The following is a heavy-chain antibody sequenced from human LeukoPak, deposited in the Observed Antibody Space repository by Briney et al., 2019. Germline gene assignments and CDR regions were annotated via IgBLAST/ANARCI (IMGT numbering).Heavy chain of an antibody. V-gene: IGHV3-74*01. CDR1: GFTFSSYA. Sequence: PGGSLRLSCAASGFTFSSYAMSWIRQAPGKGLVWVSRISPDGSSTSYADSVKGRFTISRDNAKNTLYLQMNSLRAEDTAVYYCARVGSSSLDYWGQGALVTVSS. J-gene: IGHJ4*02. D-gene: IGHD6-6*01. CDR2: ISPDGSST. CDR3: ARVGSSSLDY.